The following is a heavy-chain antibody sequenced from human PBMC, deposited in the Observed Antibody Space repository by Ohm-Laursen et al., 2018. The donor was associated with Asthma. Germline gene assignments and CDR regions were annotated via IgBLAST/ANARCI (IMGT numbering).Heavy chain of an antibody. D-gene: IGHD6-6*01. J-gene: IGHJ4*02. CDR3: ARDPESIAGRPKNYFDY. V-gene: IGHV3-30*03. CDR2: ISYDGSNK. Sequence: SLRLSCAASGFTFSSYGMHWVRQAPGKGLEWVAVISYDGSNKYYADSVKGRFTISRDNSKNTLYLQMNSLRAEDTAVYYCARDPESIAGRPKNYFDYWGQGTLVTVSS. CDR1: GFTFSSYG.